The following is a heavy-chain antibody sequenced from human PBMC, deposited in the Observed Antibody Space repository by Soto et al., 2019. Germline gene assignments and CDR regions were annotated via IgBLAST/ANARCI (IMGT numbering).Heavy chain of an antibody. CDR1: GYTFTGYY. V-gene: IGHV1-2*02. Sequence: ASVKVSFKASGYTFTGYYMHWLRQAPGQGLEWMGWINPNSGGTNYAQKFQGRVTMTRDTSISTAYMELSRLRSDDTAVYYCARDTTTIRLSYYYGMDVWGQGTTVTVSS. CDR2: INPNSGGT. J-gene: IGHJ6*02. D-gene: IGHD5-12*01. CDR3: ARDTTTIRLSYYYGMDV.